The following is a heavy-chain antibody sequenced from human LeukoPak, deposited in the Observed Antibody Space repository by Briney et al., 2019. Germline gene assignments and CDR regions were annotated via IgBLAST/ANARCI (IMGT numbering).Heavy chain of an antibody. CDR1: GFIFSGYE. CDR2: ISGSDNTI. V-gene: IGHV3-11*04. Sequence: GGSLRLSCEGSGFIFSGYEVSWLRQAPGKGLEWVSYISGSDNTIYYADSVKGRFTISRDNARNSLYLQMNSLRDEDTAVYYCARVHRGYSFGRLDYWGQGALVTVSS. CDR3: ARVHRGYSFGRLDY. J-gene: IGHJ4*02. D-gene: IGHD5-12*01.